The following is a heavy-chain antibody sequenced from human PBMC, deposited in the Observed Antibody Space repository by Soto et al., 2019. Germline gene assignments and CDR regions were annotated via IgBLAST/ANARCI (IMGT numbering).Heavy chain of an antibody. CDR3: AIHRAGSTFPDYYYGMDV. V-gene: IGHV1-69*13. CDR1: GGTFSSYA. Sequence: ASVKVSCKASGGTFSSYAISWVRQAPGQGLEWMGGIIPIFGTANYAQKFQGRVTITADESTSTAYMELSSLRSEDTAVYYCAIHRAGSTFPDYYYGMDVWGQGTTVTVSS. CDR2: IIPIFGTA. J-gene: IGHJ6*02. D-gene: IGHD6-6*01.